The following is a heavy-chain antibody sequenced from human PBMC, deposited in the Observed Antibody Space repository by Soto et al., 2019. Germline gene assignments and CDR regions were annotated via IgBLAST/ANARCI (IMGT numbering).Heavy chain of an antibody. Sequence: TLSLTCAVSGGSISSGGYSWSWIRQPPGKGLEWIGYIYHSVSTYYNPSLKSRVTISVDKSKNQFSLKLSSVTAADTAVYYCAKVSGSYYYGMDVWGQGTTVTVSS. D-gene: IGHD1-26*01. CDR3: AKVSGSYYYGMDV. V-gene: IGHV4-30-2*01. CDR2: IYHSVST. CDR1: GGSISSGGYS. J-gene: IGHJ6*02.